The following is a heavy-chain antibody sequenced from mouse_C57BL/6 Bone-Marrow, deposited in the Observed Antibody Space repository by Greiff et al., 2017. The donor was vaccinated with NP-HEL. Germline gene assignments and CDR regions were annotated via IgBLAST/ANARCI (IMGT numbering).Heavy chain of an antibody. CDR1: GFSLTSYG. CDR2: IWSGGST. V-gene: IGHV2-4*01. CDR3: AKKGSFTTVVATDYAMDY. D-gene: IGHD1-1*01. J-gene: IGHJ4*01. Sequence: QVQLKESGPGLVQPSQSLSITCTVSGFSLTSYGVHWVRQPPGKGLEWLGVIWSGGSTDSNAAFISRLSISKDNSKSPVFFKMSSLQADDTAIDYCAKKGSFTTVVATDYAMDYWGQGTSVTVSS.